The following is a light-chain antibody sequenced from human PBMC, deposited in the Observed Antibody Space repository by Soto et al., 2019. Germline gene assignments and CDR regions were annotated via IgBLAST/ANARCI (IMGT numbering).Light chain of an antibody. Sequence: QSALTQYPSASGSPGQSVTISCTGTSSDVGGYNYVSWYQQHPGKAPKLMIYEVSKRPSGVPDRFSGSKSGNTASLTVSGLQAEDEADYYCSSYAGSNNFVVFGGGTKVTVL. CDR1: SSDVGGYNY. J-gene: IGLJ2*01. CDR3: SSYAGSNNFVV. CDR2: EVS. V-gene: IGLV2-8*01.